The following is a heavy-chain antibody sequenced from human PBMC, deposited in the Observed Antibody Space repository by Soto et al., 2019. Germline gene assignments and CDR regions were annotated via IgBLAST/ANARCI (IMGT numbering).Heavy chain of an antibody. Sequence: QVQLVESGGGVVQPGRSLRLSCAASGFTFSSYGMHWVRQAPGKGLEWVAGISYDGSNKYYADSVKGRLTISRDNSKNTLYMQMNILRAEDTAVYYCAKVLRGGATTSYYFDYWGQGTLVTVSS. D-gene: IGHD1-26*01. CDR3: AKVLRGGATTSYYFDY. CDR1: GFTFSSYG. V-gene: IGHV3-30*18. CDR2: ISYDGSNK. J-gene: IGHJ4*02.